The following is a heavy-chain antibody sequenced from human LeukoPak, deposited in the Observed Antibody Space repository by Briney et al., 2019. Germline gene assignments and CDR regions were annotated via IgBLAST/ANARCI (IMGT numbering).Heavy chain of an antibody. CDR3: ARDARQGYSSGWDYYFDY. Sequence: PGGSLRLSCAASGFTFSRYGMHWVRQAPGKGLEWVAVISYDGSSVYYPDSVKGRFTISRDNSKNTLYLQMNSLRAEDTAVYYCARDARQGYSSGWDYYFDYWGQGTLVTVSS. J-gene: IGHJ4*02. CDR2: ISYDGSSV. D-gene: IGHD6-19*01. CDR1: GFTFSRYG. V-gene: IGHV3-30-3*01.